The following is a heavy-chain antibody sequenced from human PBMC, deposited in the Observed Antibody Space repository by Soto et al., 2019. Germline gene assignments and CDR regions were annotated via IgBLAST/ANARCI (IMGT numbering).Heavy chain of an antibody. J-gene: IGHJ6*02. CDR1: GYSFTSYW. CDR2: IYPGDSDT. V-gene: IGHV5-51*01. CDR3: ARHPHSSSNLSYYYYGMDV. Sequence: GESLKISCKGSGYSFTSYWIGWVRQMPGKGLEWMGIIYPGDSDTRYSPSFQGQVTIPADKSISTAYLQWSSLKASDTAMYYCARHPHSSSNLSYYYYGMDVWGQGTTVTVSS. D-gene: IGHD6-6*01.